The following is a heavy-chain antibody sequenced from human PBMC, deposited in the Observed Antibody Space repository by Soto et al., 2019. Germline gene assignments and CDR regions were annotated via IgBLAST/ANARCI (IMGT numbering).Heavy chain of an antibody. CDR3: ARDLHSSSWYSGFDP. V-gene: IGHV1-3*04. J-gene: IGHJ5*02. Sequence: ASVKVSCKASGYTFSNYVMHWVRQAPGQRLEWMGWINTGNGNTKYSQKFQGRVTITRDTSASTAYMELSSLRSEDTAVYYCARDLHSSSWYSGFDPWGQGTLVTVSS. CDR2: INTGNGNT. D-gene: IGHD6-13*01. CDR1: GYTFSNYV.